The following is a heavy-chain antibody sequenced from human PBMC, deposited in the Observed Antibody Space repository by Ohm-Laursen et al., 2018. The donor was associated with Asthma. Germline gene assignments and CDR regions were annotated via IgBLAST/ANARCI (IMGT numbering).Heavy chain of an antibody. V-gene: IGHV3-21*04. CDR1: GYTFSRYS. Sequence: SLRLSCSASGYTFSRYSIHWVRQVPGKGLEWVASISTASTFIYYADSVRGRFTTSRDNAKNSVYLQMNSLRAEDAAVYYCAKDRVYCGGDCYRFDPWGQGTLVTVSS. D-gene: IGHD2-21*02. J-gene: IGHJ5*02. CDR3: AKDRVYCGGDCYRFDP. CDR2: ISTASTFI.